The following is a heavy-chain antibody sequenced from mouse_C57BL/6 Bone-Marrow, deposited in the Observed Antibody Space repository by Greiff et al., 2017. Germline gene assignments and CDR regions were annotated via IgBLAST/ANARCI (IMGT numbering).Heavy chain of an antibody. V-gene: IGHV1-26*01. CDR1: GYTFTDYY. CDR3: ARRGYWYFDV. CDR2: INPNNGGT. Sequence: VQLQQSGPELVKPGASVKISCKASGYTFTDYYMNWVKQSHGKSLEWIGDINPNNGGTSYNQKFKGKATLTVDKSSSTAYMELRGLTSEDSAVYYCARRGYWYFDVWGTGTTVTVSS. J-gene: IGHJ1*03.